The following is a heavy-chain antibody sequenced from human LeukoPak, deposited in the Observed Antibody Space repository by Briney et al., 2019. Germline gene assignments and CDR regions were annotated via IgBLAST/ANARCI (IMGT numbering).Heavy chain of an antibody. CDR1: GESFRDYY. Sequence: SETLSLTCSVYGESFRDYYWSWIRQPPGKGLEWIGQIHHSGDTAYSPSLKSRVTVSVDTSRNQFSLQLTSVTAADTAVYYCARGRSNYRRWGQGTLVTVSS. V-gene: IGHV4-34*01. CDR3: ARGRSNYRR. D-gene: IGHD4-11*01. CDR2: IHHSGDT. J-gene: IGHJ4*02.